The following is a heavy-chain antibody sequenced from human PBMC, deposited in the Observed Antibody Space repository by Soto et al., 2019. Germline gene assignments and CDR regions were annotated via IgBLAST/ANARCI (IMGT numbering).Heavy chain of an antibody. CDR2: SYLSGST. J-gene: IGHJ2*01. CDR1: GGSMTSGGYS. V-gene: IGHV4-30-2*01. CDR3: ARENLVSGWGGRGWYFDL. D-gene: IGHD6-19*01. Sequence: PSETLSLTCVVSGGSMTSGGYSWNWIRQAPGKGLEWIGYSYLSGSTEYTPSLRGRITISVDKSRNQFSLEMTSVTAADTAVYYCARENLVSGWGGRGWYFDLWGRGTLVTVSS.